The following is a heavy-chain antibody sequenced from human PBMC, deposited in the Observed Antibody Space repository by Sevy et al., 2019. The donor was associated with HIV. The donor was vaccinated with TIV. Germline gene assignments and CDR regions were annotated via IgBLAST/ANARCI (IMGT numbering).Heavy chain of an antibody. D-gene: IGHD3-3*01. CDR3: ARDLGNDFWSGYSHYYYYGMDV. CDR1: GFTFSSYA. J-gene: IGHJ6*02. CDR2: ISYDGSNK. V-gene: IGHV3-30*04. Sequence: GGSLRLSCAASGFTFSSYAMHWVRQAPGKGLEWVAVISYDGSNKYYADSVKGRFTISRDNSKNTLYLQMNSLRAEETAVYYCARDLGNDFWSGYSHYYYYGMDVWGQGTTVTVSS.